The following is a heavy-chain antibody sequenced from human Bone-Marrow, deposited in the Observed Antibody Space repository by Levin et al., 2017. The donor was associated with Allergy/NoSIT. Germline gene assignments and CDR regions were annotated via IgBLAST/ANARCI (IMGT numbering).Heavy chain of an antibody. CDR3: AREGIAATGAGNWFDP. D-gene: IGHD6-13*01. CDR2: IYSGGST. V-gene: IGHV3-53*01. Sequence: GGSLRLSCAASGFTISSHFMTWVRQAPGKGLEWVSVIYSGGSTYYADSVKGRFTVSRDNSKNTLFLQMNSVSVEDTAVYYCAREGIAATGAGNWFDPWGQGTLVTVSS. J-gene: IGHJ5*02. CDR1: GFTISSHF.